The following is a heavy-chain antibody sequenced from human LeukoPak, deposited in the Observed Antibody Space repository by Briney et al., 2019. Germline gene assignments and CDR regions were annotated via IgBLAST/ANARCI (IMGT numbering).Heavy chain of an antibody. CDR1: GFTFSSYS. CDR3: ARVIQQGYYCDSSGPDAFDI. CDR2: ISSSSSTI. D-gene: IGHD3-22*01. J-gene: IGHJ3*02. Sequence: GGSLRLSCAASGFTFSSYSMNWVRQAPGKGLEWVSYISSSSSTIYYADSVKGRFTISRDNAKNSLYLQMNSLRAEDTAVYYCARVIQQGYYCDSSGPDAFDIWGQGTMVTVSS. V-gene: IGHV3-48*04.